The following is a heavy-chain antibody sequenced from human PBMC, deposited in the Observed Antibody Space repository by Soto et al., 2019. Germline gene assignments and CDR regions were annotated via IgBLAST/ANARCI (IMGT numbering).Heavy chain of an antibody. V-gene: IGHV1-18*01. CDR3: ARLVGIAAAKNWFDP. CDR2: ISTYNGNT. J-gene: IGHJ5*02. CDR1: GYTFTSFG. Sequence: QVQLVQSGPEVKRPGASVKVSCKASGYTFTSFGLGWVRQAPGQVLECMGWISTYNGNTNYAQKFQGRVTMTTDTPTSTAYMERRSLRSDDTAVYYCARLVGIAAAKNWFDPWGQGTLVTVSS. D-gene: IGHD6-13*01.